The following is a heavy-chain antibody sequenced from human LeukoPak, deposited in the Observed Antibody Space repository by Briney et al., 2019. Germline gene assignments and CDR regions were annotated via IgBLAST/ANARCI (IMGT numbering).Heavy chain of an antibody. CDR3: AREGYDSSTTFDY. V-gene: IGHV3-21*01. J-gene: IGHJ4*02. CDR1: GFTFRSYS. D-gene: IGHD3-22*01. Sequence: GGSLRLSCAASGFTFRSYSMNWVRQAPGKGLEWVSSISSSSSYIYYADSVKGRFTISRDNAKNSLYLQMNSLRAEDTAVYYCAREGYDSSTTFDYWGQGTLVTVSS. CDR2: ISSSSSYI.